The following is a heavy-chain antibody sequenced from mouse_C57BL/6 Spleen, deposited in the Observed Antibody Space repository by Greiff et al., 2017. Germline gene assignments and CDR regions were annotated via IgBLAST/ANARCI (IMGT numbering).Heavy chain of an antibody. CDR3: ARGGLSRGAMDY. D-gene: IGHD2-4*01. Sequence: VQLQQPGAELVKPGASVKLSCKASGYTFTSYWMHWVKQRPGQGLEWIGMIHPNSGSTNYNEKFKSKATLTVDKSSSTAYIQLSSLTSEDSAVYYCARGGLSRGAMDYWGQGTSVTVSS. V-gene: IGHV1-64*01. J-gene: IGHJ4*01. CDR2: IHPNSGST. CDR1: GYTFTSYW.